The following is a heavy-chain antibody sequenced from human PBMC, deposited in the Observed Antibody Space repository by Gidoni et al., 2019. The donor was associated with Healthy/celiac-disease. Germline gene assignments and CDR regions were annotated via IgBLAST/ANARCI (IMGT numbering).Heavy chain of an antibody. Sequence: QVQLVQSGAEVKKPGASVKVSCKASGYTFTSYAMHWVRQAPGQRLEWMGWINAGNGNTKYSQKFQGRVTITRDTSASTAYMELSSLRSEDTAVYYCASWGPSDSSGYYLGDSGAMDDYWGQGTLVTVSS. D-gene: IGHD3-22*01. CDR3: ASWGPSDSSGYYLGDSGAMDDY. CDR2: INAGNGNT. J-gene: IGHJ4*02. V-gene: IGHV1-3*01. CDR1: GYTFTSYA.